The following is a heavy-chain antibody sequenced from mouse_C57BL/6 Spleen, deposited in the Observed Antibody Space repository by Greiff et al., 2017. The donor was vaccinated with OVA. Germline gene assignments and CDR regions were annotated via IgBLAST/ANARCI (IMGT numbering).Heavy chain of an antibody. CDR2: IYPRSGNT. J-gene: IGHJ2*01. D-gene: IGHD2-3*01. CDR1: GYTFTSYG. CDR3: ARSEDGYYDFDY. V-gene: IGHV1-81*01. Sequence: VQLQQSGAELARPGASVKLSCKASGYTFTSYGISWVKQRTGQGLEWIGEIYPRSGNTYYNEKFKGKATLTADKSSSTAYMELRSLTSEDSAVYFCARSEDGYYDFDYWGQGTTLTVSS.